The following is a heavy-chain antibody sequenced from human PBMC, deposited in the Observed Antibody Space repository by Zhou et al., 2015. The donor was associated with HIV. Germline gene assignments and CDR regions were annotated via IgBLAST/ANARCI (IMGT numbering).Heavy chain of an antibody. V-gene: IGHV1-69*06. CDR1: GGTFSSYA. Sequence: QVQLVQSGAEVKKPGSSVKVSCKASGGTFSSYAISWVRQAPGQGLEWMGGIIPIFGTANYAQKFQGRVTITADKSTSTAYMELSSLRSEDTAVYYCARARDHKYYYDSSGYYYALDYWGQGTLVTVSS. J-gene: IGHJ4*02. CDR3: ARARDHKYYYDSSGYYYALDY. CDR2: IIPIFGTA. D-gene: IGHD3-22*01.